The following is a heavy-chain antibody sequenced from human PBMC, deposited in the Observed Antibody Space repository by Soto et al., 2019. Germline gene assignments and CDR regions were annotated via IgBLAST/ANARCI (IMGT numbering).Heavy chain of an antibody. CDR1: CVSISSNNW. CDR3: AGQSGFSQNY. D-gene: IGHD5-18*01. J-gene: IGHJ4*02. Sequence: SETLSLTCAVSCVSISSNNWWSWVRQPPGEGLEWIAEIYHAGYTHYNPSLKSRVSISMDNSRNQFSLRFTSVTAADTAVYYCAGQSGFSQNYWGQGALVTVSS. CDR2: IYHAGYT. V-gene: IGHV4-4*02.